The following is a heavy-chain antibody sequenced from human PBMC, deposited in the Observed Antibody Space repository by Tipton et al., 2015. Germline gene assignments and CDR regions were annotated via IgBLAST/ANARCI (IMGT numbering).Heavy chain of an antibody. Sequence: SLRLSCAAYGFTFSNYDMHWVRQAPGKGLEWVSSISSRTSYIHYADSVKGRFTISRDNAKNALYLQMNSLRAEDTAVYYCARGGDYDDSSGEFDYWGQGTLVTVSS. J-gene: IGHJ4*02. V-gene: IGHV3-21*01. CDR2: ISSRTSYI. CDR1: GFTFSNYD. CDR3: ARGGDYDDSSGEFDY. D-gene: IGHD3-22*01.